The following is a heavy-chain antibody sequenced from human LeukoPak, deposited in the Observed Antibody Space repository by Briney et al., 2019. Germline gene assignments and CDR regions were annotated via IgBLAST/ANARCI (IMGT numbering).Heavy chain of an antibody. CDR2: IRTGSSSQ. CDR3: AKNWSGDYDSSGLNDAFDI. CDR1: GFTFSYYA. V-gene: IGHV3-48*01. J-gene: IGHJ3*02. D-gene: IGHD3-22*01. Sequence: PGGSMRLSCAASGFTFSYYAMNWVRHAPGKGLEWVSYIRTGSSSQYYADSVKGRFTISRDNSRDTLYLQMNSLRAEDTAVYYCAKNWSGDYDSSGLNDAFDIWGQGTMVTVS.